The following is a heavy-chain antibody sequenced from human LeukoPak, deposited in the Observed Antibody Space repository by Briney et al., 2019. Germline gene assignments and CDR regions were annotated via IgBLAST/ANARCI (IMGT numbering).Heavy chain of an antibody. CDR3: AREGHSDLLTGYSPVEYYCYYMDV. V-gene: IGHV3-30*04. Sequence: GGSLTLSCAVSGFTLTNYAVHWVRQAPGKGLEWLAVMSNDGKNKYFADSVKGRFSVSRDISRDTLYLQMDSLRAEDTAVYYCAREGHSDLLTGYSPVEYYCYYMDVWGKGTTDAVSS. CDR1: GFTLTNYA. J-gene: IGHJ6*03. CDR2: MSNDGKNK. D-gene: IGHD3-9*01.